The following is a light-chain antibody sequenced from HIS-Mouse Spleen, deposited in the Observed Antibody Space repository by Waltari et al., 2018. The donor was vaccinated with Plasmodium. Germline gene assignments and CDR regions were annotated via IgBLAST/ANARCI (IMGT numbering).Light chain of an antibody. Sequence: DIVMTQFPDSLAVSLGERATIHCQSSQSVLYSSNNQNSLAWYQQKPGQPPKLLIYWSSTRESGVPDRFSGSGSGTDFTLTISSLQAEDVAVYYCQQYYSTPYTFGQGTKLEIK. J-gene: IGKJ2*01. CDR3: QQYYSTPYT. CDR2: WSS. V-gene: IGKV4-1*01. CDR1: QSVLYSSNNQNS.